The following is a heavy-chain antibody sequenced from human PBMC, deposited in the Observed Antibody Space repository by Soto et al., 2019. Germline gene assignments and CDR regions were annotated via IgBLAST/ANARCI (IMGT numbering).Heavy chain of an antibody. Sequence: QVQLVESGGGVVQPERSLRLSCAASGFTFSSYGMHWVRQAPGKGLEWVAVIWYDGSNKYYADSVKGRFTISRDNSKNTLYLQRTSLRAEDTAVYYCARDTDISGDYTFIDYWGQGTLVTVSS. V-gene: IGHV3-33*01. CDR3: ARDTDISGDYTFIDY. D-gene: IGHD4-17*01. CDR1: GFTFSSYG. CDR2: IWYDGSNK. J-gene: IGHJ4*02.